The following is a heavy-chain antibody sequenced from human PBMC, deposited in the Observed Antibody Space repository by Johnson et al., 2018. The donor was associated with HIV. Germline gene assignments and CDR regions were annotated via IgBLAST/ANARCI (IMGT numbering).Heavy chain of an antibody. CDR1: GFTFSSYG. J-gene: IGHJ3*02. Sequence: VQLVESGGGVVQPGGSLRLSCAGSGFTFSSYGIHWVRQSPGKGLEWVANIKQDGSEKYYVDSVKGRFTISRDNSKNTLYLQMNSLRAEDTAVYYCARGLDSGSSWFGAFDIWGQGTMVTVSS. CDR3: ARGLDSGSSWFGAFDI. D-gene: IGHD6-13*01. CDR2: IKQDGSEK. V-gene: IGHV3-7*01.